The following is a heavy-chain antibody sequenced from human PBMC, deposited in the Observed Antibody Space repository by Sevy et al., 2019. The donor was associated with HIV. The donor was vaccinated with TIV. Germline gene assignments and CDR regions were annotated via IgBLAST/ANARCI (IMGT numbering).Heavy chain of an antibody. CDR2: INHIGST. J-gene: IGHJ4*02. V-gene: IGHV4-34*01. D-gene: IGHD1-7*01. CDR3: ARGEMRTTLGEQRYYFDY. Sequence: SKTLSLTCAVYGGSFSGYYWSWIRQPPGKGLEWIGEINHIGSTNYNPSLKSQVTISVDTAKNQFSLKPSSVTAADTAVYYCARGEMRTTLGEQRYYFDYWGQGTLVTVSS. CDR1: GGSFSGYY.